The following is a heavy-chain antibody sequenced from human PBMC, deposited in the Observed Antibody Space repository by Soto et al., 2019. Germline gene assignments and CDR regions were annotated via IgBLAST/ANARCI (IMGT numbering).Heavy chain of an antibody. CDR1: GFDASVNY. V-gene: IGHV3-66*01. Sequence: EVQLVESGGTLVQPGGSLRLSCAASGFDASVNYMTWVRQAPGKGLEWVSAINSAGSTFYADSVKGRFTISRDNSKNTLYLQMNSLTVEDTAMYYCVRENYYYGMDVWGQGTAVTVSS. CDR2: INSAGST. CDR3: VRENYYYGMDV. J-gene: IGHJ6*02.